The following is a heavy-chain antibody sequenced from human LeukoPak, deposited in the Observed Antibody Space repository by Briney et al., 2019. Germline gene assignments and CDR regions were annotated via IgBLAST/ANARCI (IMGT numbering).Heavy chain of an antibody. J-gene: IGHJ4*02. CDR3: ARVRTGWLYYFDY. CDR1: GGSISSGDYY. Sequence: PSQTLSLTCTVSGGSISSGDYYWSWLRQPPGKGLEWFGYIYYSGNTYYTPSPKSRVTISVDTSKIQFSLKLSSVTAADTAVYYCARVRTGWLYYFDYWGQGTLVTVSS. V-gene: IGHV4-30-4*01. CDR2: IYYSGNT. D-gene: IGHD5-12*01.